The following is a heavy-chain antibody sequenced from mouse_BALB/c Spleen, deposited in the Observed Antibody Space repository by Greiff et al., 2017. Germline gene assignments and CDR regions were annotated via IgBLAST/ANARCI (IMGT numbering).Heavy chain of an antibody. CDR2: IDPANGNT. J-gene: IGHJ2*01. Sequence: EVKLMESGAELVKPGASVKLSCTASGFNIKDTYMHWVKQRPEQGLEWIGRIDPANGNTKYDPKFQGKATITADTSSNTAYLQLSSLTSEDTAVYYCARRALLRLPIYWGQGTTLTVSS. CDR1: GFNIKDTY. D-gene: IGHD1-2*01. CDR3: ARRALLRLPIY. V-gene: IGHV14-3*02.